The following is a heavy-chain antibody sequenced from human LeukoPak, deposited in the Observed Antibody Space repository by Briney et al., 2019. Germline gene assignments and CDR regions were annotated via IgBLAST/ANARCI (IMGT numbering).Heavy chain of an antibody. CDR2: ISAYNGNT. D-gene: IGHD3-22*01. Sequence: ASVKVSCKASGGTFSSYAISWVRQAPGQGLEWMGWISAYNGNTNYAQKLQGRVTMTTDTSTSTAYMELRSLRSDDTAVYYCARGKNSYDSSGYYYGYWGQGTLVTVSS. CDR3: ARGKNSYDSSGYYYGY. V-gene: IGHV1-18*01. J-gene: IGHJ4*02. CDR1: GGTFSSYA.